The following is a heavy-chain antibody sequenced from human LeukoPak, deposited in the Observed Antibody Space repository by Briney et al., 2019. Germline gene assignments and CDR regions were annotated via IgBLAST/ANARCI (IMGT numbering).Heavy chain of an antibody. Sequence: GRSLRLSCAASGFTFTNYALHWVRQAPGKGLEWVAVISYDGTNKYYADSVKGRFTISRDNSKNTLSLQMNSLRAEDTALYYCARGFVLGAARNYFDYWGQGALVTVSS. CDR1: GFTFTNYA. V-gene: IGHV3-30-3*01. D-gene: IGHD2-21*02. CDR2: ISYDGTNK. CDR3: ARGFVLGAARNYFDY. J-gene: IGHJ4*02.